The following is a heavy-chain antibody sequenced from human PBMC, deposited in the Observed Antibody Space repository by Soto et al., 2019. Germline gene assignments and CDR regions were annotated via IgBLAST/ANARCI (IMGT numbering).Heavy chain of an antibody. D-gene: IGHD6-6*01. CDR1: GFTFSDYY. Sequence: QVQLVESGGGLVKPGGSLRLSCAASGFTFSDYYISWIRQAPGKGPEWVSYISSSGSSIYYADSVKGRFTISRDNVKNSLYLHVNSLRADDTAVYYCARDRSQLGGFDYWGQGTLVTVSS. J-gene: IGHJ4*02. CDR3: ARDRSQLGGFDY. V-gene: IGHV3-11*01. CDR2: ISSSGSSI.